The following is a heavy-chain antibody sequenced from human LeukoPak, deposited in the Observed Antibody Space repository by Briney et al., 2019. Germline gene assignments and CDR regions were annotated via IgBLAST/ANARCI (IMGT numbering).Heavy chain of an antibody. V-gene: IGHV1-3*01. J-gene: IGHJ5*02. CDR3: ARTLKGVAATDNWFDP. Sequence: ASVKVSCKASGYTFTSYAMHWVRQAPGQRLEWMGWINAGNGNTKYSQELQGRVTMTTDTSTSTAYMELRSLRSDDTAVYYCARTLKGVAATDNWFDPWGQGTLVTVSS. CDR2: INAGNGNT. CDR1: GYTFTSYA. D-gene: IGHD2-15*01.